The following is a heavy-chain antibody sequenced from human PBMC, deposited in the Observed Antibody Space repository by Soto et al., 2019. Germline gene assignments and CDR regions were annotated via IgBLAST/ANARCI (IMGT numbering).Heavy chain of an antibody. CDR2: ISPYNGQR. V-gene: IGHV1-18*01. Sequence: GASVKVSCKASGYTFTGYGINWVRQAPGLGLEWVGWISPYNGQRSYSQNVQGRVTLTTDTSTSTAYMEVRSLRSDDTAVYYCARSIAAAVDLDYWGQGSLVTVSS. J-gene: IGHJ4*02. CDR3: ARSIAAAVDLDY. D-gene: IGHD6-13*01. CDR1: GYTFTGYG.